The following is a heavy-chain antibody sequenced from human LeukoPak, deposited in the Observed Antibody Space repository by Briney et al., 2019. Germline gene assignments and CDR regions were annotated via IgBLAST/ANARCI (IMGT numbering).Heavy chain of an antibody. J-gene: IGHJ4*02. CDR3: ARDPDWLDYFDY. CDR1: GFTFSSYA. V-gene: IGHV3-30*04. D-gene: IGHD3-9*01. Sequence: GGSLRLSCAASGFTFSSYAMLWVRQAPGKGLEWVAVISYDGSNKYYADSVKGRFTISRDNFKNTLYLQMNSLRAEDTAVYYCARDPDWLDYFDYWGQGTLVTVSS. CDR2: ISYDGSNK.